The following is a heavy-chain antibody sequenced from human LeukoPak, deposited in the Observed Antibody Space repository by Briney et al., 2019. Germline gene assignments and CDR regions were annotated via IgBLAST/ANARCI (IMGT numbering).Heavy chain of an antibody. J-gene: IGHJ5*02. CDR1: GFTFSDYY. Sequence: PGGSLRLSCAASGFTFSDYYMNWVRQAPGKGLEWVSSISSRSSYTDYADSVKGRFTISRDNAKNSLYLQMNSLRADDTAVYYCARDTLIAAPKTGTVTRIGWFDTWGQGTLVTVSS. CDR3: ARDTLIAAPKTGTVTRIGWFDT. D-gene: IGHD6-13*01. V-gene: IGHV3-11*06. CDR2: ISSRSSYT.